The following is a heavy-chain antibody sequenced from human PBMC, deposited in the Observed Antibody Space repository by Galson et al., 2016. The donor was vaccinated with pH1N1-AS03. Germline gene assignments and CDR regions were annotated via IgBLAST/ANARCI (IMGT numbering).Heavy chain of an antibody. CDR1: GLSVAKNY. CDR3: ARVDSSTYSDGWVPFDY. CDR2: IYTGGDT. Sequence: SLRLSCAVSGLSVAKNYMSWVRQAPGKGLEWVSSIYTGGDTFYTDSVRGRFTISRDDSKNTLYLQMNSLRAAETAMYYCARVDSSTYSDGWVPFDYWGQGTLVTVSA. J-gene: IGHJ4*02. D-gene: IGHD5-24*01. V-gene: IGHV3-53*01.